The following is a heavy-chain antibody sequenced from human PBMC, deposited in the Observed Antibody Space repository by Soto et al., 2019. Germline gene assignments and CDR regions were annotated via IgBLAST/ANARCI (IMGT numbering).Heavy chain of an antibody. V-gene: IGHV3-21*04. Sequence: EVQLVESGGGLVKPGGSLRLSCAASGFTFSSYSMNWVRQAPGKGLEWVSSISSSTAYIYYADSVKGRFTISRDNAKNSLYLKMNSLRDEDTAWYYWAWGAVPAATFNCGHPWGQCALGTDST. CDR1: GFTFSSYS. CDR2: ISSSTAYI. D-gene: IGHD2-2*01. J-gene: IGHJ5*02. CDR3: AWGAVPAATFNCGHP.